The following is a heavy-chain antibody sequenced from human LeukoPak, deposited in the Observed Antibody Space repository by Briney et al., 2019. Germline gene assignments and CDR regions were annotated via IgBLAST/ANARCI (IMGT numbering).Heavy chain of an antibody. J-gene: IGHJ4*02. CDR3: AKEPSKFWGRGGYFDY. Sequence: PGGSLRLSCAASGSTFSSYGMHWVRQAPGKGLEWVAVISYDGSNKYYADSVKGRITISRDNSKNTLYLQMNSLRAEDTAVYYCAKEPSKFWGRGGYFDYWGQGTLVTVSS. CDR1: GSTFSSYG. CDR2: ISYDGSNK. V-gene: IGHV3-30*18. D-gene: IGHD3-16*01.